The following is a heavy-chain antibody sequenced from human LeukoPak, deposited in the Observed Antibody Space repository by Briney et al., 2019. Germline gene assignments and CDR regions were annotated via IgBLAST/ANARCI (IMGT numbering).Heavy chain of an antibody. Sequence: GGSLRLSCAASGFTFSSYSMNWVRQAPGKGLEWVSSISSSSSYIYYADSVKGRFTISRDNAKNSLYLQMNSLRAEDTAVYYCARGGRAVAGPLDYWGQGTLVTVSS. CDR1: GFTFSSYS. J-gene: IGHJ4*02. D-gene: IGHD6-19*01. CDR3: ARGGRAVAGPLDY. CDR2: ISSSSSYI. V-gene: IGHV3-21*01.